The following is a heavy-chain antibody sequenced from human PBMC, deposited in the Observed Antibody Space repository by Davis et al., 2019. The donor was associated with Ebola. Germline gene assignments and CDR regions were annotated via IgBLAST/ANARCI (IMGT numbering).Heavy chain of an antibody. J-gene: IGHJ6*02. CDR3: ARVYCSGGSCYLGGYYYYGMDV. V-gene: IGHV5-10-1*01. Sequence: GESLKISCKGSGYSFASYWISWVRQLPGKGLEWMGRIDPIDSYTNYSPSFQGHVTISADKSISTAYLQWSSLKASDTAMYYCARVYCSGGSCYLGGYYYYGMDVWGQGTTVTVSS. D-gene: IGHD2-15*01. CDR1: GYSFASYW. CDR2: IDPIDSYT.